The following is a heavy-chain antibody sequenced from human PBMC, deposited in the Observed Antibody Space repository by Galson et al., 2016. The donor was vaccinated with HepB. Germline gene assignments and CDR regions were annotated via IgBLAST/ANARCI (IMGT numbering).Heavy chain of an antibody. J-gene: IGHJ4*02. CDR2: ISGSGGTT. D-gene: IGHD4-17*01. CDR1: GFTFSNFP. Sequence: SLRLSCAVSGFTFSNFPMSWIRQAPGKGLEWISAISGSGGTTYYADSVKGRFTISRDNSKDTLYLEMNSLRAGDTAVYYCARDRYGDYLDYWGQGTLVTVSS. CDR3: ARDRYGDYLDY. V-gene: IGHV3-23*01.